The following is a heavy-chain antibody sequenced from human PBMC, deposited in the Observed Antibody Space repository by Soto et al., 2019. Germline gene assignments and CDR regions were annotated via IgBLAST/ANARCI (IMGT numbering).Heavy chain of an antibody. V-gene: IGHV4-59*01. CDR1: GGSISSYY. J-gene: IGHJ5*02. D-gene: IGHD3-22*01. CDR3: ARERLDYDSSGNWFDP. Sequence: PSETPSLTCTVPGGSISSYYWSWIRQPPGKGLEWIGYIYYSGSTNYNPSLKSRVTISVDTSKNQFSLKLSSVTAADTAVYYCARERLDYDSSGNWFDPWGQGTLVTVSS. CDR2: IYYSGST.